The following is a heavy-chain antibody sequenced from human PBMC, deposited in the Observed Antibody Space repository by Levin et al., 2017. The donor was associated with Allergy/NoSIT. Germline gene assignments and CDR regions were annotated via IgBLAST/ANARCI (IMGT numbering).Heavy chain of an antibody. CDR3: ARAIALAGAADFDY. J-gene: IGHJ4*02. Sequence: MSSETLSLTCTVSNASVNDSYLNWIRQPPGKGLEWIGSIYYTGNTHYHPSLKSRVTISADKSKNQFSLMLRSVTAADTAVYYCARAIALAGAADFDYWGQGTLVTVSS. CDR2: IYYTGNT. V-gene: IGHV4-59*02. CDR1: NASVNDSY. D-gene: IGHD6-19*01.